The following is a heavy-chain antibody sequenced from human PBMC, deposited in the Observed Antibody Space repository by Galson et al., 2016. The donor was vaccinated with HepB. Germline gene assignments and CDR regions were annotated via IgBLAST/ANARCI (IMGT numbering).Heavy chain of an antibody. CDR2: IYPRDSDT. Sequence: QSGAEVKKPGESLKISCEASGYSFNKYWIAWVRRMPGKGLEWMGSIYPRDSDTRYSPSFRGQATISADMSISTAYLQWSSLKASDTAMYYCARPTRTGGRDAFNIWGQGTMVTVSS. J-gene: IGHJ3*02. CDR1: GYSFNKYW. V-gene: IGHV5-51*01. CDR3: ARPTRTGGRDAFNI. D-gene: IGHD2-8*02.